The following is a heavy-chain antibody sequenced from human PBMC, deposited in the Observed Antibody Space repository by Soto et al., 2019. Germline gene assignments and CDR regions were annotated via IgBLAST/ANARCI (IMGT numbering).Heavy chain of an antibody. J-gene: IGHJ4*02. CDR3: ARGRRYYDYVWGSYRLRYYFDY. D-gene: IGHD3-16*02. Sequence: PSETLSLTCAVYGGSFSGYYWSWIRQPPGKGLEWIGEINHSGSTNYNPSLKSRVTISVDTSKNQFSLKLSSVTAADTAVYYCARGRRYYDYVWGSYRLRYYFDYWGQGTLVTVSS. V-gene: IGHV4-34*01. CDR2: INHSGST. CDR1: GGSFSGYY.